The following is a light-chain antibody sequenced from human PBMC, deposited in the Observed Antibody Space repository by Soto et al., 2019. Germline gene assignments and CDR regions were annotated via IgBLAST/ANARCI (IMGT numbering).Light chain of an antibody. J-gene: IGLJ3*02. CDR3: SSYTDTNTWV. Sequence: QSVLTQPASVSGSPGQSITISCTGTSSDVGGLNYVSWYQQNPGKAPKLMIYEVNNRPSGASNRFSGSKSGNTASLTISGLQAEDEADYYCSSYTDTNTWVFGGGTKLTVL. CDR1: SSDVGGLNY. V-gene: IGLV2-14*01. CDR2: EVN.